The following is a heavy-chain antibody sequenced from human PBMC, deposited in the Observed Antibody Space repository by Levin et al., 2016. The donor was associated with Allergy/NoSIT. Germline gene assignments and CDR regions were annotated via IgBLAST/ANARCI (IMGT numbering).Heavy chain of an antibody. J-gene: IGHJ4*02. CDR3: AKPRGQKWLSPGSFDY. CDR2: FIGSGDST. V-gene: IGHV3-23*01. D-gene: IGHD6-19*01. Sequence: VRQAPGKGLEWVSVFIGSGDSTYYADSVKGRFTISRDNSKNTLYLQMNSLRAEDTAVYYCAKPRGQKWLSPGSFDYWGQGTLVTVSS.